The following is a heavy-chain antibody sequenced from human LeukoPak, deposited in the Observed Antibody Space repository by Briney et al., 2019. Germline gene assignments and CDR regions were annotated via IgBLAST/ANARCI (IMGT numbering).Heavy chain of an antibody. CDR1: GCSISSYY. CDR3: ARTADYDFWSGLNYYYYMDV. D-gene: IGHD3-3*01. Sequence: NPSETLSLTCTVSGCSISSYYWSWIRQPPGKGLEWIGYIYYSGSTNYNHSLKSRVTISVDPSKNQFSLKLSSVTAADTAVYYCARTADYDFWSGLNYYYYMDVWGKGTTVTVSS. CDR2: IYYSGST. J-gene: IGHJ6*03. V-gene: IGHV4-59*01.